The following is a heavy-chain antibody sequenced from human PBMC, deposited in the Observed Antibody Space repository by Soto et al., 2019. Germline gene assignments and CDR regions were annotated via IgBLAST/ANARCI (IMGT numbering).Heavy chain of an antibody. CDR1: GFTFSSYA. V-gene: IGHV3-30-3*01. J-gene: IGHJ6*02. Sequence: GGSLRLSCAASGFTFSSYAMHWVRQAPGKGLEWVAVISYDGNNKYYADSVKGRFTISRDNSKNTLYLQMNSLRAEDTAVYYCAREPDYDILTGFPYGMDVWGQGTTVTVSS. CDR3: AREPDYDILTGFPYGMDV. CDR2: ISYDGNNK. D-gene: IGHD3-9*01.